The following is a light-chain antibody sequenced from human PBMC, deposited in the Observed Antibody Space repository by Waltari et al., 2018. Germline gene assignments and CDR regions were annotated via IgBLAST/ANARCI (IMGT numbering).Light chain of an antibody. CDR2: VNSDGGH. CDR3: QTGGHGTWV. J-gene: IGLJ3*02. V-gene: IGLV4-69*01. Sequence: QQPENGPGYLMNVNSDGGHNKGVGIPDRFSGSSSGAERYLTISSLQSEDEADYYCQTGGHGTWVFGGGTRLTVL.